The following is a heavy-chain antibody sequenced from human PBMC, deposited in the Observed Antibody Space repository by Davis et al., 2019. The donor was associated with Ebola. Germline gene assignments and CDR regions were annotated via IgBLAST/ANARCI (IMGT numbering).Heavy chain of an antibody. D-gene: IGHD6-19*01. CDR2: IIPIFGTA. CDR1: GYTFTSYG. Sequence: SVKVSCKASGYTFTSYGISWVRQAPGQGLEWMGGIIPIFGTANYAQKFQGRVTITADESTSTAYMELSSLRSEDTAVYYCARDLYHDESLYSSGWYSGVHWGQGTLVTVSS. CDR3: ARDLYHDESLYSSGWYSGVH. J-gene: IGHJ4*02. V-gene: IGHV1-69*13.